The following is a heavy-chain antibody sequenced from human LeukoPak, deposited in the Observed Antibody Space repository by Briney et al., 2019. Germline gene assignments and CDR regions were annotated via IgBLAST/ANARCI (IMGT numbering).Heavy chain of an antibody. V-gene: IGHV4-59*01. CDR2: IYYSGAA. D-gene: IGHD3-10*01. Sequence: PSETLSLTCTISNGSIRGYYWSWIRQPPGKRLEWIGYIYYSGAARYNPSLKSRVTISGDTSKNQFSLNLSSVTAADTAVYYCARVGSYSDWFDPWGQGTLVTVSS. CDR3: ARVGSYSDWFDP. CDR1: NGSIRGYY. J-gene: IGHJ5*02.